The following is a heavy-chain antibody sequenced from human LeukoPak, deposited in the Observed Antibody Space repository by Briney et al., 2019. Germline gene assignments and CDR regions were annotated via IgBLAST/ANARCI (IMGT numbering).Heavy chain of an antibody. CDR1: GGSFTSYY. J-gene: IGHJ4*02. Sequence: SETLSLTCTVSGGSFTSYYWSWIRQPPGKGLEWIGYVYTSGNTNYNPTLKSRVTISVDTSTKQFSLKLTSATAEDTAVYYCARLLLGTTLDYWGQGSLVTVSS. CDR3: ARLLLGTTLDY. D-gene: IGHD1-26*01. V-gene: IGHV4-4*09. CDR2: VYTSGNT.